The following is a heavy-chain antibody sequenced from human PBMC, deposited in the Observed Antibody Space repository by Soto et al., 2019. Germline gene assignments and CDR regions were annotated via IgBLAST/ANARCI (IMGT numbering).Heavy chain of an antibody. D-gene: IGHD3-22*01. CDR1: GFTVSSNY. Sequence: GSLRLSCAASGFTVSSNYMSWVRQAPGKGLEWVSVIYSGGSTYYADSVKGRFTISRDNSKNTLYLQMNSLRAEDTAVYYCARDRDSSGYYYGYFDYWGQGTLVTVSS. CDR2: IYSGGST. V-gene: IGHV3-53*01. CDR3: ARDRDSSGYYYGYFDY. J-gene: IGHJ4*02.